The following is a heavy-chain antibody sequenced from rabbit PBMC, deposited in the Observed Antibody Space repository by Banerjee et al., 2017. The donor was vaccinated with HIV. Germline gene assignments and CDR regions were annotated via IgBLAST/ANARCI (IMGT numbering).Heavy chain of an antibody. CDR3: ARGYVGGNYYSYFFNL. J-gene: IGHJ4*01. CDR2: INSGSGGS. D-gene: IGHD8-1*01. Sequence: QEQLEESGGDLVKPEESLPLTCKASGFSFSSGYWICWVLQAPGKGLEWIGCINSGSGGSYYASWAKGRFTISKTSSTTVTLQMNSLTAADTATYFCARGYVGGNYYSYFFNLWGPGTLVAVS. CDR1: GFSFSSGYW. V-gene: IGHV1S45*01.